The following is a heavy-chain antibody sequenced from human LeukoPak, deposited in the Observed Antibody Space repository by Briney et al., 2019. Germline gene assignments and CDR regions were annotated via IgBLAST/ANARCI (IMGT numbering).Heavy chain of an antibody. D-gene: IGHD3-22*01. CDR3: ARLKFYDSTGYSPGYYMDV. V-gene: IGHV4-38-2*01. J-gene: IGHJ6*03. CDR1: GYSISSGYY. CDR2: IYHSGST. Sequence: PSETLSLTCAVSGYSISSGYYWGWIRQPPGEGLEWIGSIYHSGSTYYNPSLKTRVTMSTDLSKKQFSLRLRSVTAADTAVYYCARLKFYDSTGYSPGYYMDVWGKGTAVTVSS.